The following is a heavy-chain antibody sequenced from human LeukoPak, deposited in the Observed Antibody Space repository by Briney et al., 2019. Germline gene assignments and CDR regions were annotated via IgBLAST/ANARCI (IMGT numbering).Heavy chain of an antibody. D-gene: IGHD6-19*01. CDR2: INPNSGGT. V-gene: IGHV1-2*02. CDR3: ARETYSSGPFDY. J-gene: IGHJ4*02. CDR1: GYTFTGYY. Sequence: ASVKVSCKASGYTFTGYYMHWVRQAPGQGLEWMGWINPNSGGTNYAQKFQGRVTMTRDTSISTAYMELSRLRSDDTAVYYCARETYSSGPFDYWGQGTLVTVSS.